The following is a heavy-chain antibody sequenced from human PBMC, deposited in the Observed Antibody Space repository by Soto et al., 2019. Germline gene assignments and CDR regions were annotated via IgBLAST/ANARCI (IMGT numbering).Heavy chain of an antibody. Sequence: AESFKSCFKGSGYSFTSYWIGWVRQMPGKVLELMGIIYPGDSDTRYSPSFQGQVTISADKSISTAYLQWSSLRASDTAMYYCTRHGSASPPDYLYSGHGALDSVSS. V-gene: IGHV5-51*01. D-gene: IGHD2-15*01. CDR3: TRHGSASPPDYLY. CDR2: IYPGDSDT. CDR1: GYSFTSYW. J-gene: IGHJ4*01.